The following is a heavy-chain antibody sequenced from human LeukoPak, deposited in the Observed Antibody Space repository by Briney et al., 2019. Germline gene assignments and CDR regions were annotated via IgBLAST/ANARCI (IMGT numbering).Heavy chain of an antibody. CDR1: GFTFSSYA. CDR3: AKEIYGDATGGRFQH. Sequence: GGSLRLSCAASGFTFSSYAMSWLRQAPGKGLEWVSVIGGSGGSTYYADSVKGRFTISRDNSKNTLYLQMNSLRAEDTAVYYCAKEIYGDATGGRFQHWGQGTLVTVSS. D-gene: IGHD4-17*01. V-gene: IGHV3-23*01. J-gene: IGHJ1*01. CDR2: IGGSGGST.